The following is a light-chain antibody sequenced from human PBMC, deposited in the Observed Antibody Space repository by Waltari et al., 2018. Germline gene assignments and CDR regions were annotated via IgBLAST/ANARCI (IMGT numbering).Light chain of an antibody. V-gene: IGLV2-14*01. CDR2: DVS. Sequence: QSALTQPASVSGSPGQSITIYCTGTSTYVGFYNYVSWYQQHPGKAPKLMIYDVSERPSGVSNRFSGSKSGNTASLTISGLQAEDEADYYCNSYAGSSSWVFGGGTKLTVL. CDR3: NSYAGSSSWV. CDR1: STYVGFYNY. J-gene: IGLJ3*02.